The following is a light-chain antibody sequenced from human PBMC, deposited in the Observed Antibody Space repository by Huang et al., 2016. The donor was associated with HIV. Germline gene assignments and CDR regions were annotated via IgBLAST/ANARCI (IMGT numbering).Light chain of an antibody. J-gene: IGKJ3*01. CDR2: LGS. CDR1: QSLLHRNGYNY. CDR3: MQAIQIPT. Sequence: DIVMTQSPLSLPVTPGEPASISCRSSQSLLHRNGYNYLDWYLQKPGQSPQLLIYLGSNRASGVPDRFSGSGSGTDVTLKISGVEAEDVGIYYCMQAIQIPTFGPGTKVDIK. V-gene: IGKV2-28*01.